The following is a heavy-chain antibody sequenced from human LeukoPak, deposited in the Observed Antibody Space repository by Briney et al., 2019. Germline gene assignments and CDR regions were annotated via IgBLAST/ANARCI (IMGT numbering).Heavy chain of an antibody. CDR3: ASSKIEGHFDY. Sequence: SQTLSLTCAVSGGSISSGGYSWSWIRRPPGKGLEWIGYIYHSGSTYYNPSLKSRVTISLDRSKNQFSLNLSSVTAADTAVYYCASSKIEGHFDYWGQGTLVTVSS. CDR1: GGSISSGGYS. V-gene: IGHV4-30-2*01. J-gene: IGHJ4*02. D-gene: IGHD4-11*01. CDR2: IYHSGST.